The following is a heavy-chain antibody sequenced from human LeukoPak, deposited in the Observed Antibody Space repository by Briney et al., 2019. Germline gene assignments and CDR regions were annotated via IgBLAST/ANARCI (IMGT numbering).Heavy chain of an antibody. J-gene: IGHJ4*02. Sequence: PSETLSLTCTVSGYSISSGYYWGWIRQPPGKGLEWIGSIYHSGSTYYNPSLKSRVTISVDTSKNQFSLKLSSVTAADTAVYYCARGRALVGTKAIDYWGQGTLVTVSS. D-gene: IGHD1-26*01. CDR2: IYHSGST. CDR3: ARGRALVGTKAIDY. CDR1: GYSISSGYY. V-gene: IGHV4-38-2*02.